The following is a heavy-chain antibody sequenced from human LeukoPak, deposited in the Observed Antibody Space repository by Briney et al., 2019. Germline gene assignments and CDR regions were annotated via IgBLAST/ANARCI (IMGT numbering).Heavy chain of an antibody. CDR2: ISYDGTNK. CDR1: GFTFSSYA. V-gene: IGHV3-30-3*01. J-gene: IGHJ4*02. D-gene: IGHD4-17*01. CDR3: ARCSDKYGDYGHY. Sequence: GRSLRLSCAASGFTFSSYAMHRVRQAPGKGLEWVAVISYDGTNKHYADSVKGRFTISRDNSKNTLYLQMDSLRTEDTAMYYCARCSDKYGDYGHYWGQGTLVTVSS.